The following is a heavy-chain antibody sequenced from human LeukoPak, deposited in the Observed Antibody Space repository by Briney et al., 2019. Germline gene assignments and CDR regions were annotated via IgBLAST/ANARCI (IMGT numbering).Heavy chain of an antibody. CDR1: GFSVSDKY. D-gene: IGHD6-19*01. J-gene: IGHJ4*02. CDR3: AGGQMFTSGGFDN. V-gene: IGHV3-53*01. Sequence: GGSLRLSCAVPGFSVSDKYMSWVRQAPGKGLEWVSVFYTGGDKYYAAFVKGRFTISRGNSNNMVFLQMNSLTVEDTALYYCAGGQMFTSGGFDNWGQGTLVTVSS. CDR2: FYTGGDK.